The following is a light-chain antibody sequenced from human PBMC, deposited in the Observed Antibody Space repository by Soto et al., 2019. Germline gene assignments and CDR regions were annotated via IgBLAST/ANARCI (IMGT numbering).Light chain of an antibody. V-gene: IGKV3-20*01. CDR2: GAS. Sequence: EIVLTQSPGTLSLSPGERATLSCRASQSVSSSYLAWYQQKPGQAPRLLIYGASSRATGIPDRFSGRGSGTDLSLTISRLEPEDFAVYYFQHYGTSSYTFGQGTKLEIK. J-gene: IGKJ2*01. CDR1: QSVSSSY. CDR3: QHYGTSSYT.